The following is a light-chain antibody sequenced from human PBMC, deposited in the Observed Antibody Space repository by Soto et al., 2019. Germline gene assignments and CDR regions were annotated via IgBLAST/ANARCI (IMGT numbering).Light chain of an antibody. CDR3: QQYSKWPIT. J-gene: IGKJ1*01. Sequence: EIVMTQSPATLSVSPGERATLSCRASQSVNSNYLAWYQQKPGQAPRLLIYGISSRATGISDRFSGSGSGTEFTLTISSLQPEDFAIYYCQQYSKWPITFGQGTKVDIK. CDR1: QSVNSN. V-gene: IGKV3D-15*01. CDR2: GIS.